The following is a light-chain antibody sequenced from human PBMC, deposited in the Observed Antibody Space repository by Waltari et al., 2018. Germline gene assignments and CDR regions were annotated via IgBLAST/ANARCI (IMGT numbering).Light chain of an antibody. CDR2: DAS. CDR1: QDISNY. Sequence: DIPMTQSPSPLSASVGDRVTITCQASQDISNYLNWYQQKPGKAPKLLIYDASNLETGVPSRFSGSGSGTDFTFTISSLQPEDIATYYCQQYDNLVFTFGSGTKVDIK. J-gene: IGKJ3*01. CDR3: QQYDNLVFT. V-gene: IGKV1-33*01.